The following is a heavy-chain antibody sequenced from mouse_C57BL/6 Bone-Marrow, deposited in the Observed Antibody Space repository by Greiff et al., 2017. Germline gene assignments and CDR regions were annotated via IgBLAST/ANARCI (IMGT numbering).Heavy chain of an antibody. J-gene: IGHJ1*03. D-gene: IGHD1-1*01. Sequence: EVKLMESGGGLVKPGGSLKLSCAASGFTFSSYAMSWVRQTPEKRLEWVATISDGGSYTYYPDNVKGRFTISRDNAKNNLYLQMSHLKSEDTAMYYCARDPPFYYGSSYLYFDVWGTGTTVTVSS. V-gene: IGHV5-4*01. CDR1: GFTFSSYA. CDR3: ARDPPFYYGSSYLYFDV. CDR2: ISDGGSYT.